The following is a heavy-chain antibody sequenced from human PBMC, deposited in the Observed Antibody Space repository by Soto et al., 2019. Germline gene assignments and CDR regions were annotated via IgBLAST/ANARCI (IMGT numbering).Heavy chain of an antibody. D-gene: IGHD1-20*01. Sequence: ASVKVSCKASGYTFSSNGLHWLRQAPGQRPEWMGWIDPGNGNTKYSQKFQGRVTITRDTSASTAYMELSSLRSEDTAVYYCARDSGITLWYFDVWGRGTLVTVSS. CDR1: GYTFSSNG. J-gene: IGHJ2*01. CDR2: IDPGNGNT. V-gene: IGHV1-3*01. CDR3: ARDSGITLWYFDV.